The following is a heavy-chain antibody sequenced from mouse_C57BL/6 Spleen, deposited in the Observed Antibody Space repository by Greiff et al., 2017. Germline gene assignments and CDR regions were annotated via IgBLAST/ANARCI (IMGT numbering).Heavy chain of an antibody. Sequence: EVKLEESGPGLVKPSQSLSLTCSVTGYSITSGYYWNWIRQFPGNKLEWMGYISYEGSNNYNPSLKNRISITRDTSKNQFFLKLNSVTTEDTATXNFARVGSSGLDYWGQGTTLTVSS. CDR1: GYSITSGYY. D-gene: IGHD3-2*02. CDR3: ARVGSSGLDY. J-gene: IGHJ2*01. CDR2: ISYEGSN. V-gene: IGHV3-6*01.